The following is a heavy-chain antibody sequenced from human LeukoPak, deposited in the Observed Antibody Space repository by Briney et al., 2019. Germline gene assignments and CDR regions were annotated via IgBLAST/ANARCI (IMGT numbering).Heavy chain of an antibody. V-gene: IGHV3-23*01. Sequence: QAGGSLRLSCAASGFTFSNYAMSWVRQAPGKGLEWVSSISGSGVDTYYADSVKGRFTISRDNSKNTLYLQMNSLRAEDTAVYYCAKVKRLGYCSSTSCRLENAFDIWGQGTMVTVSS. CDR1: GFTFSNYA. CDR3: AKVKRLGYCSSTSCRLENAFDI. D-gene: IGHD2-2*01. CDR2: ISGSGVDT. J-gene: IGHJ3*02.